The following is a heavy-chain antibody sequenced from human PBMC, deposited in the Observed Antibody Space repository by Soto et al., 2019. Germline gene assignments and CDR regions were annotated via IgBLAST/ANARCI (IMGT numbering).Heavy chain of an antibody. V-gene: IGHV6-1*01. CDR3: AREKAFYGSGSYRNYYYYGMDV. Sequence: QTLSLTCAISGDSVSSNSAAWNWIRQSPSRGLEWLGRTYYRSKWYNDYAVSVKSRITINPDTSKNQFSLQLNSVTPEDTAVYYCAREKAFYGSGSYRNYYYYGMDVWGQGTTVTVSS. J-gene: IGHJ6*02. CDR1: GDSVSSNSAA. CDR2: TYYRSKWYN. D-gene: IGHD3-10*01.